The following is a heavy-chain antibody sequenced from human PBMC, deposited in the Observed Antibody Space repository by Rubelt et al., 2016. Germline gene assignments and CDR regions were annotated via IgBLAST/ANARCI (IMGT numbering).Heavy chain of an antibody. J-gene: IGHJ6*03. CDR1: GGSISSSSYY. V-gene: IGHV4-39*07. CDR2: IYYSGST. D-gene: IGHD6-13*01. Sequence: QLQLQESGPGLVKPSETLSLTCTVSGGSISSSSYYWGWIRQPPGKGLEWIGYIYYSGSTYYNPSLKSRVTISVDTSKNQFSLKLSSVTAADTAVYYCALTKQLWYMDVWGKGTTVTVSS. CDR3: ALTKQLWYMDV.